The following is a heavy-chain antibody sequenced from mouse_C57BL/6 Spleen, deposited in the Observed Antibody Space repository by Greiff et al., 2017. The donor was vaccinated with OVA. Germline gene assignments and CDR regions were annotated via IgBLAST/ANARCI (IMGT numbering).Heavy chain of an antibody. CDR1: GYSFTGYY. J-gene: IGHJ1*03. CDR2: INPSTGGT. D-gene: IGHD1-1*01. Sequence: EVQRVESGPELVKPGASVKISCKASGYSFTGYYMNWVKQSPEKSLEWIGEINPSTGGTTYNQKFKAKATLTVDKSSSTAYMQLKSLTSEDSAVYYCASITTVVARYFDVWGTGTTVTVSS. V-gene: IGHV1-42*01. CDR3: ASITTVVARYFDV.